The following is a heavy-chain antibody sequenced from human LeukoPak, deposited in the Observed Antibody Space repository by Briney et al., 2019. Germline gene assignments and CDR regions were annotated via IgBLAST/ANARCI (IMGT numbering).Heavy chain of an antibody. Sequence: GGSLRLSCAASGFTVTSNSMTWVRQAPGKGLEWVSIIYSDDSTSSADSVKGRFTISRDNSKNTVFLQINSLRAEDTAVYYCATGGDYFYYWGQGALVTNSP. J-gene: IGHJ4*02. CDR2: IYSDDST. V-gene: IGHV3-66*01. CDR3: ATGGDYFYY. CDR1: GFTVTSNS.